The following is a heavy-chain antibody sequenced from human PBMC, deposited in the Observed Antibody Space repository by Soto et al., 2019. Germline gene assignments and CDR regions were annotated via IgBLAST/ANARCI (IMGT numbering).Heavy chain of an antibody. CDR1: GFTFSSYG. D-gene: IGHD1-1*01. CDR2: ISYDGSNK. J-gene: IGHJ6*02. V-gene: IGHV3-30*18. Sequence: LRLSCAASGFTFSSYGMHWVRQAPGKGLEWVAVISYDGSNKYYADSVKGRFTISRDNSKNTLYLQMNSLRAEDTAVYYCANGRESTGFDYYYYGMDVWGQGTTVTVSS. CDR3: ANGRESTGFDYYYYGMDV.